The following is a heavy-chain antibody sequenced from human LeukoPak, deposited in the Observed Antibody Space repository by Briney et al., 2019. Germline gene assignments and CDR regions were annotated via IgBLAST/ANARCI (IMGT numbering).Heavy chain of an antibody. CDR3: ARGDTAMVTLKMYYFDY. D-gene: IGHD5-18*01. Sequence: GGSLRLSCAASGLAFSTYSMNWVRQAPGKGLEWVSSISSSSTYVYYADSVKGRFTISRDNAKNSLYLQMNSLRAEDTAVYYCARGDTAMVTLKMYYFDYWGQGTLVTVSS. CDR1: GLAFSTYS. CDR2: ISSSSTYV. V-gene: IGHV3-21*01. J-gene: IGHJ4*02.